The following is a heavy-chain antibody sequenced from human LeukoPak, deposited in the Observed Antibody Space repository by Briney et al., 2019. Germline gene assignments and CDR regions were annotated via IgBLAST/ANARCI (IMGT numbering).Heavy chain of an antibody. CDR2: IDGSGVDT. Sequence: GGSLRLSCVASEFTFNNYAMSWVRQAPGRGLEWVSGIDGSGVDTYYADSVTGRFTISRDNSRNTVNLQMDSLRAEDTALYYCAKDRFPHTRQRPLSFDNWGQGTVVTVSS. CDR1: EFTFNNYA. J-gene: IGHJ4*02. V-gene: IGHV3-23*01. CDR3: AKDRFPHTRQRPLSFDN. D-gene: IGHD2/OR15-2a*01.